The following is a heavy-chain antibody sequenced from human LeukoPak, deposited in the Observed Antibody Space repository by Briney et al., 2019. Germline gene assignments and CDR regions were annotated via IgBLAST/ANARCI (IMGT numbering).Heavy chain of an antibody. D-gene: IGHD3-16*02. Sequence: PGGSLRLSCAASGFTFSSYSMNWVRQAPGKGLEWVSSIGGSSRSIYCADSLKGRFTISRDNAKNSLYLQMNSLRAEDTAVYYCAREVSEAFDMWGQGTMVTVSS. CDR2: IGGSSRSI. CDR3: AREVSEAFDM. CDR1: GFTFSSYS. V-gene: IGHV3-21*01. J-gene: IGHJ3*02.